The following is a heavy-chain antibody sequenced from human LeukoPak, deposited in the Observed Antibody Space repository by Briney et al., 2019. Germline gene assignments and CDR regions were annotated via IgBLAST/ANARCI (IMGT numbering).Heavy chain of an antibody. CDR2: INHSGST. V-gene: IGHV4-34*01. CDR1: GGSFSGYY. CDR3: ARGPGDSSGYYYFDY. D-gene: IGHD3-22*01. Sequence: PSETLSLTCAVYGGSFSGYYWSWIRQPPGKGLEWFGEINHSGSTNYNPSLKSRVTISVDTSKNQFSLKLSSVTAADTAVYYCARGPGDSSGYYYFDYWGQGTLVTVSS. J-gene: IGHJ4*02.